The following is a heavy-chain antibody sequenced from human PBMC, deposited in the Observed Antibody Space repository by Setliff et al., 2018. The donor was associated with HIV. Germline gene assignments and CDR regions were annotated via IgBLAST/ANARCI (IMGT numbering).Heavy chain of an antibody. CDR2: MTPLTAST. Sequence: ASVKVSCKTSGYTFVHFDTDWVRHAPGQGLEWIGWMTPLTASTGYSRKFQGRVTLTRDLSTGTAYMELNSLISNDTAVYYCARAPARANGVFDFWGQGSLVTVSS. CDR1: GYTFVHFD. D-gene: IGHD2-8*01. CDR3: ARAPARANGVFDF. V-gene: IGHV1-8*02. J-gene: IGHJ4*01.